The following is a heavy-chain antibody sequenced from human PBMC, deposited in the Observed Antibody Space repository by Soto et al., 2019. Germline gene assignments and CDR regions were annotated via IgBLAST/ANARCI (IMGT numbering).Heavy chain of an antibody. CDR1: GFTFSSYS. CDR2: ISSSSSYI. V-gene: IGHV3-21*01. J-gene: IGHJ3*02. Sequence: ETLRLSCAASGFTFSSYSMNWVRQAPGKGLEWVSSISSSSSYIYYADSVKGRFTISRDNAKNSLYLQMNSLRAEDTAVYYCGVDYGDYVRDAFDIWGQGTMVTVSS. D-gene: IGHD4-17*01. CDR3: GVDYGDYVRDAFDI.